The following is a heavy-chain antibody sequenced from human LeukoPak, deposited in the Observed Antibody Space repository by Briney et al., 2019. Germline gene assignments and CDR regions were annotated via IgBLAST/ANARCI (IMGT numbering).Heavy chain of an antibody. CDR2: FSAYNGNT. Sequence: ASVNVCCKASGSTFTIYGNSWDRLPHGQGLEWMGWFSAYNGNTNYAQKLQGRVTMTTDTSKSTAYMDLKMLSLDDTAVDYFSRGGVVPAAMYYYGMDVWGQGTTVTVSS. V-gene: IGHV1-18*01. J-gene: IGHJ6*02. CDR1: GSTFTIYG. D-gene: IGHD2-2*01. CDR3: SRGGVVPAAMYYYGMDV.